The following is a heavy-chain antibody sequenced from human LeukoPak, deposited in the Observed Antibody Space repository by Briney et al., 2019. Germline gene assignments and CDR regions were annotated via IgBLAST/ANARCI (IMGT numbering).Heavy chain of an antibody. D-gene: IGHD3-22*01. V-gene: IGHV3-21*01. J-gene: IGHJ5*02. CDR2: IGSSSNYR. Sequence: GGSLRLSCAASGSTFSSYSMNWVRQAPGKGLEWVSSIGSSSNYRYYADSVKGRFTISRDNAKNSLYLQMNSLRVEDTAVYYCARALYYDSSGYTNWFDPWGQGTLVTVSS. CDR3: ARALYYDSSGYTNWFDP. CDR1: GSTFSSYS.